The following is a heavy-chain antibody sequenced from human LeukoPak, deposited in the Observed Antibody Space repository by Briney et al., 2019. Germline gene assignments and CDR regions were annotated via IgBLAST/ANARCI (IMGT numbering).Heavy chain of an antibody. CDR1: GYTFTSYY. CDR2: INPSGGST. Sequence: ASVKVSCKASGYTFTSYYMHWVRQAPGQGLEWMGIINPSGGSTSYAQKFQGRVTMTEDTSTDTAYMELSSLRSEDTAVYCCATDSMVRGAYDYWGQGTLVTVSS. D-gene: IGHD3-10*01. J-gene: IGHJ4*02. V-gene: IGHV1-46*01. CDR3: ATDSMVRGAYDY.